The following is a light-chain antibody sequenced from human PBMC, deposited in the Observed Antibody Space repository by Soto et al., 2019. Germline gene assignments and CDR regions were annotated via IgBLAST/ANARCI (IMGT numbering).Light chain of an antibody. CDR1: SSDVGGYNY. CDR2: EVT. V-gene: IGLV2-14*01. Sequence: QSGLTQPRSVSGSPGQSVTTSCTGTSSDVGGYNYVSWDQQYPGKSPKLLIYEVTHRPSGVSNRFSGSKSGNTASLTISGLQAEDEADYYCSSYTISNSLPFVFGTGTKV. J-gene: IGLJ1*01. CDR3: SSYTISNSLPFV.